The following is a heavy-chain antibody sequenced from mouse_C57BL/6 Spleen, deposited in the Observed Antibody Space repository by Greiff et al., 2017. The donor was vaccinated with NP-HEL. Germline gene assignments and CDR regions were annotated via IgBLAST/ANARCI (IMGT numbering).Heavy chain of an antibody. J-gene: IGHJ4*01. V-gene: IGHV5-12*01. Sequence: EVQGVESGGGLVQPGGSLKLSCAASGFTFSDYYMYWVRQTPEKRLEWVAYISNGGGSTYYPDTVKGRFTISRDNAKNTLYLQMSRLKSEDTAMYYCARGRNYYGSPYAMDYWGQGTSVTVSS. CDR2: ISNGGGST. CDR3: ARGRNYYGSPYAMDY. CDR1: GFTFSDYY. D-gene: IGHD1-1*01.